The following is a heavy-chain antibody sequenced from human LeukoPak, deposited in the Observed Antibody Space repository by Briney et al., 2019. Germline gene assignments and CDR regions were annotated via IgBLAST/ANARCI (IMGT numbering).Heavy chain of an antibody. CDR2: IYYSGST. CDR3: AGRWELPDY. CDR1: GGSISSYY. D-gene: IGHD1-26*01. Sequence: SETLSLTCTVSGGSISSYYWSWIRQPPGKGLEWIGYIYYSGSTNYNPSLKSRVTISVDTSKNQFSLKLSSVTAADTAVYYCAGRWELPDYWGQGTLVTVSS. J-gene: IGHJ4*02. V-gene: IGHV4-59*01.